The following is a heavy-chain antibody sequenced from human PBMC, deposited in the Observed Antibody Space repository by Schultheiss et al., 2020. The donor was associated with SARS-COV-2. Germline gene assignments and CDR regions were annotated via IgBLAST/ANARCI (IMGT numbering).Heavy chain of an antibody. V-gene: IGHV3-23*01. J-gene: IGHJ5*02. CDR3: AKPTMPNWFDP. Sequence: GESLKISCAASGFTFSSYAMSWVRQAPGKGLEWVSAISGSGGSTYYADSVKGRFTISRDNSKNTLYLQMNSLRAEDTAVYYCAKPTMPNWFDPWGQGTLVTVSS. CDR2: ISGSGGST. D-gene: IGHD2-2*01. CDR1: GFTFSSYA.